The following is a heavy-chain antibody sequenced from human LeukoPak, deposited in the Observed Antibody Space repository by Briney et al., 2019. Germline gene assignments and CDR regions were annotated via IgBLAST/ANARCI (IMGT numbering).Heavy chain of an antibody. CDR2: IYTSGST. V-gene: IGHV4-4*07. J-gene: IGHJ6*02. CDR1: GGSISSYY. Sequence: PSETLSLTCTVSGGSISSYYWSWIRQPAGKGLEWIGRIYTSGSTNYNPSLKSRVTMSVDTSKNQFSLKLSSVTAADTAVYYCARVGVVVPAATDIRGMDVWGQGTTVTVSS. CDR3: ARVGVVVPAATDIRGMDV. D-gene: IGHD2-2*01.